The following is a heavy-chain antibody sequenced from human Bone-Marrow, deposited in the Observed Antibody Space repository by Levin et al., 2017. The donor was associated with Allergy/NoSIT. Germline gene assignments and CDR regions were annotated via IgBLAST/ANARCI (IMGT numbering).Heavy chain of an antibody. V-gene: IGHV4-38-2*02. D-gene: IGHD3-22*01. J-gene: IGHJ4*02. CDR2: IYPTGNT. Sequence: SETLSLTCTVSGASINSSFYWGWIRQPPGKGLEWIGSIYPTGNTYYNPSLKSRVTISVDGSKNQFSLRLTSVTAADTAVYYCARDRTYHYASVGYYPGGGPRISWGQGTLVTVSS. CDR3: ARDRTYHYASVGYYPGGGPRIS. CDR1: GASINSSFY.